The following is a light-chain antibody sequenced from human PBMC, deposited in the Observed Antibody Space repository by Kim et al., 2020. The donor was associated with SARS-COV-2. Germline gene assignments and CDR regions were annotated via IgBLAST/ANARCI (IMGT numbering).Light chain of an antibody. CDR1: SSNFGRNA. CDR3: AAWDDTLNGEV. V-gene: IGLV1-44*01. J-gene: IGLJ2*01. CDR2: HND. Sequence: QSVLTQPPSASGTPGQRVTISCSGSSSNFGRNAASWYQQLPGTAPKLLIYHNDQRPSGVPDRFSGSKSATSASLAISGLQSDDEGDYYCAAWDDTLNGEVFGGGTQLTVL.